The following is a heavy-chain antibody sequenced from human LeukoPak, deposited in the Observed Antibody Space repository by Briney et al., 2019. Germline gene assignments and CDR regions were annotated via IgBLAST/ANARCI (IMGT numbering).Heavy chain of an antibody. CDR3: SRENGAFSPFGY. J-gene: IGHJ4*02. CDR1: GASISSYY. CDR2: IYYSGNT. V-gene: IGHV4-59*12. D-gene: IGHD2-8*01. Sequence: SETLSLTCTVSGASISSYYWSWIRQPPGKGLDWIGYIYYSGNTYYNPSLESRVTVSLDKSKNQLSLNLTSVTAADTAVYYCSRENGAFSPFGYWGQGTLVTVLS.